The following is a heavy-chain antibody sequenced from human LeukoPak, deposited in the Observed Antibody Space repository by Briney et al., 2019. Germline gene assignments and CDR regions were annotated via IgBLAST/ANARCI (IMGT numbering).Heavy chain of an antibody. CDR1: GFTFSTYG. J-gene: IGHJ4*02. Sequence: GGSLRLSCAASGFTFSTYGMHWVRQAPGKGLEWVAVIWYDGTYKYYADSVKGRFTISRDNSKNTLYLLMNSLRAEDTAMYYCARGATGTTDYWGQGTLVTVSS. CDR2: IWYDGTYK. D-gene: IGHD1-1*01. CDR3: ARGATGTTDY. V-gene: IGHV3-33*01.